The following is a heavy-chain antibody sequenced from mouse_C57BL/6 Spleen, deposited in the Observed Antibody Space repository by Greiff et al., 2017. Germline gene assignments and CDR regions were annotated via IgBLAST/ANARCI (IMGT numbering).Heavy chain of an antibody. Sequence: QVQLQQPGTELVKPGASVKLSCKASGYTFTSYWMHWVKQRPGQGLEWIGNINPSNGGTNYNEKFKSKATLTVDKSSSTAYMQLSSLTSEDAAVYYCARWTGTGDAMDYWGQGTSVTVSS. CDR1: GYTFTSYW. D-gene: IGHD4-1*01. CDR2: INPSNGGT. J-gene: IGHJ4*01. V-gene: IGHV1-53*01. CDR3: ARWTGTGDAMDY.